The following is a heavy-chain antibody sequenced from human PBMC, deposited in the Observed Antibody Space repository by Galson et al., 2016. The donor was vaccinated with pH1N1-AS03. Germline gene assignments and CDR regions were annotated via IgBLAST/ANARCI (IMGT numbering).Heavy chain of an antibody. CDR1: GGPFSSYG. Sequence: SVKVSCKVSGGPFSSYGINWVRQAPGQGLEWMGGILPIFGSTNYAQRFQGRVTVTADNSTGTAYLDLSSLRSEDTAVYYCARDRDTTMITLDYYYYYMDVWGKGTTVTVSS. CDR2: ILPIFGST. D-gene: IGHD5-18*01. CDR3: ARDRDTTMITLDYYYYYMDV. V-gene: IGHV1-69*06. J-gene: IGHJ6*03.